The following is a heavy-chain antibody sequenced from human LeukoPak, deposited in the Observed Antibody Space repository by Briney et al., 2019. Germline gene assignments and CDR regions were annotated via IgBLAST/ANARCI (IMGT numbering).Heavy chain of an antibody. CDR2: INPNSGGT. CDR3: ARVPYSSSLRYLYFDY. V-gene: IGHV1-2*02. J-gene: IGHJ4*02. D-gene: IGHD6-6*01. Sequence: ASVKVSCKASGYTFTGYYMHWVRQAPGQGLEWMGWINPNSGGTNYAQKFQGRVTMTRDTSISTAYMELSRLRSDDTAVYYCARVPYSSSLRYLYFDYWGQGTLVTVSS. CDR1: GYTFTGYY.